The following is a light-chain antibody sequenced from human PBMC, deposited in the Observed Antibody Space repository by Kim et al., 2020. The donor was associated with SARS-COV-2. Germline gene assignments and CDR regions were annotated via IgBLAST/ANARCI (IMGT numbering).Light chain of an antibody. V-gene: IGKV2-28*01. CDR1: QSLLHSDGYSY. CDR3: MQALQTPYS. J-gene: IGKJ2*03. Sequence: APLSCRASQSLLHSDGYSYMASYLQKPGQSPQFLIYMSSNRASAVPDRVSGSGSGTDFTLKISRVEAVYVGVYYCMQALQTPYSFGPETKVDIK. CDR2: MSS.